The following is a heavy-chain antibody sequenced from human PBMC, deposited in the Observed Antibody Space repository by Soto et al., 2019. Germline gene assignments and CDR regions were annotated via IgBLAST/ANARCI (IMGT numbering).Heavy chain of an antibody. V-gene: IGHV4-4*02. Sequence: QVQLQESGPGLVKPSGTLSLTCAVSDGSISTSDWWSWIRQSPGKGLEWIGEIYHSGAINYSPSLTSRLTISVDKSKNQFSLKLTSVTAADTAMYYCARARPRDGSHYDYWGQGTLVTVSS. J-gene: IGHJ4*02. CDR2: IYHSGAI. CDR1: DGSISTSDW. CDR3: ARARPRDGSHYDY. D-gene: IGHD3-10*01.